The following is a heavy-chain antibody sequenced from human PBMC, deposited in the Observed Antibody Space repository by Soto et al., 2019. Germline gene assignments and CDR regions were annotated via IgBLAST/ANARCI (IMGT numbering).Heavy chain of an antibody. Sequence: QEQLVQSGGEVKKPGASVRVSCKASGYTFTKYGITWVRQAPGQGLEWMGWIGVYNGKTNYARKLQGRVIMTADTSASPAYMELRSRRSDDTAVYYCSRARYCTSPSCYNHYYYGMDIWGQGTTVSVSS. V-gene: IGHV1-18*04. CDR3: SRARYCTSPSCYNHYYYGMDI. CDR2: IGVYNGKT. CDR1: GYTFTKYG. D-gene: IGHD2-2*02. J-gene: IGHJ6*02.